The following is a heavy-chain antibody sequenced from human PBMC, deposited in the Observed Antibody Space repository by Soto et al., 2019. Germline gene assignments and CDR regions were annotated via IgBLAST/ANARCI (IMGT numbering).Heavy chain of an antibody. Sequence: SETLSLTCTVSGGSISSYYWSWIRQPPGKGLEWIGYIYYSGSTNYNPSLKSRVTISVDTSKNQFSLKLSSVTAADTAVYYCARFGELLIPRKNWFDPWGQGTLVTVSS. V-gene: IGHV4-59*01. J-gene: IGHJ5*02. D-gene: IGHD3-10*01. CDR2: IYYSGST. CDR1: GGSISSYY. CDR3: ARFGELLIPRKNWFDP.